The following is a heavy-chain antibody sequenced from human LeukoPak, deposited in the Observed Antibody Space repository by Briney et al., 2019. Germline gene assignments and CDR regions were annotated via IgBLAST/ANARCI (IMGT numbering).Heavy chain of an antibody. CDR3: ARGPKYDFWSGYPYYFDY. J-gene: IGHJ4*02. V-gene: IGHV5-51*01. CDR2: IYPGDSDT. D-gene: IGHD3-3*01. CDR1: GYSFTSYW. Sequence: GESLKISCKGSGYSFTSYWISWVRQMPGKGLEWMGIIYPGDSDTRYSPSFQGQVTISADKSISTAYLQWSSLKASDTAMYYCARGPKYDFWSGYPYYFDYWGQGTLVTVSS.